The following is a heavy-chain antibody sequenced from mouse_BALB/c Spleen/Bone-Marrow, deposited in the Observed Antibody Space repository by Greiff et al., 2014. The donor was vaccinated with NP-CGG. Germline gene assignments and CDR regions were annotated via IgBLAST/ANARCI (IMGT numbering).Heavy chain of an antibody. Sequence: QVQLQQSGAELVKPGASVKLSCKASGYTFTSYYMYWVKQRPGQGLEWIGGINPSNGGTNFNEKFKSKATLTVDKSSSTAYMQLSSLTSEDSAVYYCTRDHYYYGSSYRYFDVWGAGTTVTVSS. D-gene: IGHD1-1*01. V-gene: IGHV1S81*02. CDR1: GYTFTSYY. CDR3: TRDHYYYGSSYRYFDV. CDR2: INPSNGGT. J-gene: IGHJ1*01.